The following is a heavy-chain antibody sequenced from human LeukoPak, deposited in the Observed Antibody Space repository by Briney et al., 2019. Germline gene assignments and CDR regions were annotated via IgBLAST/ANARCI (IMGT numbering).Heavy chain of an antibody. Sequence: ASVKVSCKASGGTFSSYAISWVRQAPGKGLEWMGGIIPIFGTANYAQKFQVRVTITADESTSTAYMELSSLRSEDTAVYYCARDGRPYCGGDCYSDPFDYWGQGTLVTVSS. V-gene: IGHV1-69*13. D-gene: IGHD2-21*02. J-gene: IGHJ4*02. CDR2: IIPIFGTA. CDR3: ARDGRPYCGGDCYSDPFDY. CDR1: GGTFSSYA.